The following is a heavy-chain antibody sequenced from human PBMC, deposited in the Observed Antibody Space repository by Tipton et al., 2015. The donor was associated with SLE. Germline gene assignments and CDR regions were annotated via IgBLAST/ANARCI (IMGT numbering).Heavy chain of an antibody. J-gene: IGHJ4*02. V-gene: IGHV4-34*01. D-gene: IGHD3-10*01. Sequence: TLSLTCAVYGGSFSGYYWSWIRQPPGKGLEWIGEINHSGSTNYNPSPKSRVTISVDTSKNQFSLKLSSVTAADTAAYYCASLRTEYYYGSRADYWGQGTLVTVSS. CDR3: ASLRTEYYYGSRADY. CDR1: GGSFSGYY. CDR2: INHSGST.